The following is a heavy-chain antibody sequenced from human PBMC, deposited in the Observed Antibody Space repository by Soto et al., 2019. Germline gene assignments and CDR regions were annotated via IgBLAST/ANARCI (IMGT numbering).Heavy chain of an antibody. J-gene: IGHJ6*02. CDR2: IYPGDSDI. CDR3: ARHLHPDYTMDV. Sequence: LGESLKISCKGSGYSFTNYWIGWVRQMPGKGLEWMGIIYPGDSDIRYSPSFQGQVTISADKSIGTAYLQWSSLKASDTAMYYCARHLHPDYTMDVWGQGTTVTVSS. V-gene: IGHV5-51*01. CDR1: GYSFTNYW.